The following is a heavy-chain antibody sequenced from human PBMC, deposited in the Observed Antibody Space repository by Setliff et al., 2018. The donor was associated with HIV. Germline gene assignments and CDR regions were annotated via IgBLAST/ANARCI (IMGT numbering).Heavy chain of an antibody. Sequence: GASVKVSCKASGYRFIGYYMHWVRQAPGQGLEWLGWINPKSGDTTYAQKFQGRVTMTRDTSINTAYMELSRLRSDDTAMYYCARDFRSMRGGYADYFDYWGQGVRVTVSS. D-gene: IGHD5-12*01. CDR3: ARDFRSMRGGYADYFDY. CDR2: INPKSGDT. CDR1: GYRFIGYY. V-gene: IGHV1-2*02. J-gene: IGHJ4*02.